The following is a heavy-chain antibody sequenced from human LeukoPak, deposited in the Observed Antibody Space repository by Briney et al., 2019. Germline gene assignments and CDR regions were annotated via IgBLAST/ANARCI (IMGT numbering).Heavy chain of an antibody. D-gene: IGHD3-3*01. CDR2: IRYGGSNK. Sequence: GGSLRLSCAASGFTFSSYGMHWVRQAPGKGLEWVAFIRYGGSNKYYADSVKGRFTISRDNSKNTLYLQMNSLRAEDTAVYYCAKDLPDFWSGYSGGEDYWGQGTLVTVSS. V-gene: IGHV3-30*02. CDR3: AKDLPDFWSGYSGGEDY. CDR1: GFTFSSYG. J-gene: IGHJ4*02.